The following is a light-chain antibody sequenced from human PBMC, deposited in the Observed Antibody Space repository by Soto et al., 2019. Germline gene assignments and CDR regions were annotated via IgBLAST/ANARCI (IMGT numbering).Light chain of an antibody. CDR1: SGHSNYA. CDR2: VNSDGSH. Sequence: QLVLTQSPSASASLGASVKLTCTLSSGHSNYAIAWHQQQPEKGPRYLMKVNSDGSHRKGNGIPDRFSGSSSGAQRYLTISSRQSEDEADYYCQTWGTGIRVFGTGTKFTVL. V-gene: IGLV4-69*01. J-gene: IGLJ1*01. CDR3: QTWGTGIRV.